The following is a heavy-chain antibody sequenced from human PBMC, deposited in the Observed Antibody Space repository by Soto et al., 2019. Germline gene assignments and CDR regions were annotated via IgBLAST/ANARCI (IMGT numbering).Heavy chain of an antibody. V-gene: IGHV3-13*01. J-gene: IGHJ4*02. CDR1: GFTFSSYS. D-gene: IGHD6-13*01. Sequence: GGSLRLSCAASGFTFSSYSMNWVRQAPGKGLEWVSAIGTAGDTYYPGSVKGRFTISRENAKNSLYLQMNSLRAEDTAVYYCARGVRIAAADNWIDYWGQGTLVTVSS. CDR2: IGTAGDT. CDR3: ARGVRIAAADNWIDY.